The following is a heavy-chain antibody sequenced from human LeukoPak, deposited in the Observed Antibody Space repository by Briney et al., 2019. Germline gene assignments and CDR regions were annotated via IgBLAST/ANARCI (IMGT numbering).Heavy chain of an antibody. J-gene: IGHJ4*02. V-gene: IGHV3-23*01. CDR2: ISGSGGST. CDR3: AKEGGVWSGYPVDY. Sequence: PGACLRLSCAASGFTFSSYAMSWVRQAPGKGLEWVSAISGSGGSTYYADSVKGRFTISRDNSKNTLYLQMNSLRAEDTAVYYCAKEGGVWSGYPVDYWGQGTLVTVSS. CDR1: GFTFSSYA. D-gene: IGHD3-3*01.